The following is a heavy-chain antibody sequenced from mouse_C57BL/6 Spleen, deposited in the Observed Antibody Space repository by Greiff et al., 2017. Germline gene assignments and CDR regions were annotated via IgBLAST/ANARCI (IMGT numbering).Heavy chain of an antibody. CDR2: IDPETGGT. Sequence: VQLQQSGAELVRPGASVTLSCKASGYTFTDYEMHWVKQTPVHGLEWIGAIDPETGGTAYNQKFKGKAILTADKSSSTAYMELRSLTSEDSAVYYCTRANYGSSSDAMDYWGQGTSVTVSS. J-gene: IGHJ4*01. D-gene: IGHD1-1*01. CDR1: GYTFTDYE. CDR3: TRANYGSSSDAMDY. V-gene: IGHV1-15*01.